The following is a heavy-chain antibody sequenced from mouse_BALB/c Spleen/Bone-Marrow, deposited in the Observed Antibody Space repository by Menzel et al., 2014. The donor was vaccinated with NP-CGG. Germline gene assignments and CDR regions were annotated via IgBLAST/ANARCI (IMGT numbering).Heavy chain of an antibody. J-gene: IGHJ3*01. CDR3: ARDKGGYYVGGFAY. V-gene: IGHV5-4*02. Sequence: EVKLVESGGGLVKPGGSLKLSCAASGFTFSDYYMYWVRQTPEKRLEGVATISDGGTYTYYSDSVKGRFTISRDNARNNLYLQMSSLKSEDTAMYYCARDKGGYYVGGFAYWGQGTLVTVSA. CDR2: ISDGGTYT. D-gene: IGHD2-3*01. CDR1: GFTFSDYY.